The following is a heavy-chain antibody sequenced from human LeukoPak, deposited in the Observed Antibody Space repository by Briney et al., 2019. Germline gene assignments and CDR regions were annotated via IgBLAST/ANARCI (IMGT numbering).Heavy chain of an antibody. D-gene: IGHD5-18*01. Sequence: PSETLSLTCTVSGGSISSYYWSWIRQPAGKGLEWIGRIYTSGSTNYNPSLKSRVTISVDKSKNQFSLKLSSVTAADTAVYYCARTLDVDTAMGDYYYMDVWGKGTTVTVSS. CDR2: IYTSGST. J-gene: IGHJ6*03. CDR1: GGSISSYY. V-gene: IGHV4-4*07. CDR3: ARTLDVDTAMGDYYYMDV.